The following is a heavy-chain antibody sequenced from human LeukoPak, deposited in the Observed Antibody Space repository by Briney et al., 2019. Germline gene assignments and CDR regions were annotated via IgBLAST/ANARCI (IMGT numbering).Heavy chain of an antibody. D-gene: IGHD1-1*01. CDR1: GGSIRSGGVA. V-gene: IGHV4-30-4*07. CDR3: ARDRDLENFDY. Sequence: SETLSLTCAVSGGSIRSGGVAWTWIRQTAEKGLEWIGHMYYSGTTDYSPSLRSRVTISVDSSKNQFSLKVSSVTAADTAVYYCARDRDLENFDYWGQGTLVTVSS. J-gene: IGHJ4*02. CDR2: MYYSGTT.